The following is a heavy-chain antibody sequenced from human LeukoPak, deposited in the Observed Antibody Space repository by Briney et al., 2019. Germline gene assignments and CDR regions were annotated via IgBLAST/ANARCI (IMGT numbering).Heavy chain of an antibody. CDR3: AKYCSGGSCYYDAFDI. J-gene: IGHJ3*02. Sequence: PSETLSLTCAVSGGSISSGGYSWSWIRQPPGKGLEWIGYIYHSGSTYYNPSLKSRVTISVDTSKNQFSLKLSSVTAADTAVYYCAKYCSGGSCYYDAFDIWGQGTMVTVSS. CDR1: GGSISSGGYS. CDR2: IYHSGST. V-gene: IGHV4-30-2*05. D-gene: IGHD2-15*01.